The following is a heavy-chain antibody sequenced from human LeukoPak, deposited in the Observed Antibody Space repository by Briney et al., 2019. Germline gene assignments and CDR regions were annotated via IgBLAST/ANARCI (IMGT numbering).Heavy chain of an antibody. J-gene: IGHJ4*02. CDR2: INPSGGST. V-gene: IGHV1-46*01. CDR3: ARDAKTTVTSPGY. CDR1: GYTFTSYY. Sequence: ASVKVSCKASGYTFTSYYMHWVRRAPGQGLEWMGIINPSGGSTSYAQKFQGRVTMTRDTSAGTAYMELSSLRSEDTAVYYCARDAKTTVTSPGYWGQGTLVTVSS. D-gene: IGHD4-17*01.